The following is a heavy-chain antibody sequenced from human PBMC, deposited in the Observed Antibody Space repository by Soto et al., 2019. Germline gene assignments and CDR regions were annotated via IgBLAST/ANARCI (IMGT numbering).Heavy chain of an antibody. CDR2: IIPIFGTA. J-gene: IGHJ6*02. Sequence: QVQLVQSGAEVKKPGSSVKVSCKASGGTFSSYAISWMRQAPGQGLEWMGGIIPIFGTANYAQKLQGRVTITADESTSTAYMELSSLRAEDTAVYYCASRTMIVVPKAEPQHYYYYYGMDVWGQGTTVTVSS. CDR3: ASRTMIVVPKAEPQHYYYYYGMDV. CDR1: GGTFSSYA. D-gene: IGHD3-22*01. V-gene: IGHV1-69*01.